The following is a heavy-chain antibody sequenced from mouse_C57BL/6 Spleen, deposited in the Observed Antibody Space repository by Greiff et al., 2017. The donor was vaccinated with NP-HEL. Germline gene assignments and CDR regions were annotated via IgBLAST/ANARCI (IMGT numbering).Heavy chain of an antibody. CDR2: ISSGSSTI. CDR1: GFTFSDYG. CDR3: ARRIVTTRYAMDY. Sequence: EVQLVESGGGLVKPGGSLKLSCAASGFTFSDYGMHWVRQAPEKGLEWVAYISSGSSTIYYADTVKGRFTISRDNAKNTLFLQMTSLRSEDTAMYYCARRIVTTRYAMDYWGQGTSVTVSS. V-gene: IGHV5-17*01. D-gene: IGHD2-5*01. J-gene: IGHJ4*01.